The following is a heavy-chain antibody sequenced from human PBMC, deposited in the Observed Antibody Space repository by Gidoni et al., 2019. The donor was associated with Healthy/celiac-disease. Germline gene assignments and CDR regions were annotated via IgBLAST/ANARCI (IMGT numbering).Heavy chain of an antibody. V-gene: IGHV3-21*01. CDR1: GFTFSSYS. CDR2: ISSSSSYI. CDR3: ARDGGSYRLDY. Sequence: EVQLVESGGGLVKPGGSLSLSCVASGFTFSSYSMNWVRQAPGKGLEWVSSISSSSSYIYYADSVKGRFTISRDNAKNSLYLQMNSLRAEDTAVYYCARDGGSYRLDYWGQGTLVTVSS. D-gene: IGHD1-26*01. J-gene: IGHJ4*02.